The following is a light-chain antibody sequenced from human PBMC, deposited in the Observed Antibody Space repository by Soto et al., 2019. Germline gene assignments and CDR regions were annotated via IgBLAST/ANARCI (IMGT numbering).Light chain of an antibody. V-gene: IGKV1-27*01. CDR1: QGNYKY. CDR2: AAS. Sequence: IPVTQSPSSLSASVGDRVTITCRVSQGNYKYLAWYQQKPGKVPKLLIFAASTLESGVPSRFSVSGSGTDSTLTISSLQPEDVATYFCQNYNSAPPITFGQGTRLEIK. J-gene: IGKJ5*01. CDR3: QNYNSAPPIT.